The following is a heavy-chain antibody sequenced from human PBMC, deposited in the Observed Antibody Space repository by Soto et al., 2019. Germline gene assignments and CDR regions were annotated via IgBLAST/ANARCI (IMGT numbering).Heavy chain of an antibody. D-gene: IGHD3-10*01. CDR3: ARALESPVLSPVDFDS. Sequence: ASVKVSCKASGYTFTSYAMHWVRQAPGQRLEWMGWINAGNGNTKYSQKFQGRVTITRDTSSSTAYMELSSLRSEDTAVYYCARALESPVLSPVDFDSWGQGTMVTVSS. CDR1: GYTFTSYA. CDR2: INAGNGNT. J-gene: IGHJ3*02. V-gene: IGHV1-3*01.